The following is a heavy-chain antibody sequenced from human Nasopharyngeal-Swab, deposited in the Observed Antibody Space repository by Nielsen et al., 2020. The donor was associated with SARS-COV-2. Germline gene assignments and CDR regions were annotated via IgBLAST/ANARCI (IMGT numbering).Heavy chain of an antibody. CDR2: IYWDDDK. CDR1: GFSLSTTGVG. J-gene: IGHJ6*02. Sequence: SGPTLVKPTQTLTLTCTFSGFSLSTTGVGVGWIRQPPGTALEWLALIYWDDDKSYSPSLKTRLTITKDTSKNQVVLTMTNMDPVDTGTYYCAHRSGLYGMDVWGQGTTVTVSS. D-gene: IGHD3-3*01. V-gene: IGHV2-5*02. CDR3: AHRSGLYGMDV.